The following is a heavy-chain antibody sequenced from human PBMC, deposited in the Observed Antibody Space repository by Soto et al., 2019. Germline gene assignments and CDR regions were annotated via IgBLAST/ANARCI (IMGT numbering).Heavy chain of an antibody. J-gene: IGHJ5*02. CDR1: GFTVSSNY. CDR2: IYSGGST. CDR3: ARDQQGYYGSGSYVLGWFDP. D-gene: IGHD3-10*01. V-gene: IGHV3-66*01. Sequence: GGSLRLSCAASGFTVSSNYMSWVRQAPGKGLEWVSVIYSGGSTYYADSVKGRFTISRDNSKNTLYLQMNSLRAEDTAVYYCARDQQGYYGSGSYVLGWFDPWGQGTLVTVSS.